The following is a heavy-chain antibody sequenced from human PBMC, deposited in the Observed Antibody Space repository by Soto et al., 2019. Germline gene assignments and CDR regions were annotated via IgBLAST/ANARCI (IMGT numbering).Heavy chain of an antibody. Sequence: QVQLQESGPGLVKPSETLSLTCSVSGGSISSYYWSWIRQSPGKGLEWIGYIYSSGGTNYNPSLKSRVTISVDTSKNQFSLKLSSVTAADTAVYYCARDLPPSYDSSGYSVFDIWGQGTMVTVSS. D-gene: IGHD3-22*01. CDR3: ARDLPPSYDSSGYSVFDI. CDR2: IYSSGGT. CDR1: GGSISSYY. J-gene: IGHJ3*02. V-gene: IGHV4-59*01.